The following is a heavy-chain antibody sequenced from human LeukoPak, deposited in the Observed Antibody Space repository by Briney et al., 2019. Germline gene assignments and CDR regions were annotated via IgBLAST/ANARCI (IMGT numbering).Heavy chain of an antibody. CDR3: TRDLGNWDIDY. CDR2: IYYIGST. J-gene: IGHJ4*02. V-gene: IGHV4-39*07. Sequence: SETLSLTCTVSGGSINSGSYFWGWIRQPPGKGLEWIGSIYYIGSTHYNPSLKSRVTISSDTSRNQFSLKLSSVTAADTAVYYCTRDLGNWDIDYWGQGTLVTVSS. CDR1: GGSINSGSYF. D-gene: IGHD7-27*01.